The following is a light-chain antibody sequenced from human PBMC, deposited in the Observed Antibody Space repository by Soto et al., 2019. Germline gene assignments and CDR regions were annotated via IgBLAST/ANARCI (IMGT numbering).Light chain of an antibody. CDR2: WTS. J-gene: IGKJ1*01. CDR3: QQYYSTPRT. V-gene: IGKV4-1*01. CDR1: QSVLYSSDTKHD. Sequence: DIVMTQSPDSLAVSLGERATINCKSSQSVLYSSDTKHDLAWYQQKPGQPPKLLIYWTSTRESGVPDRYSGRGSGTDFTLTISSLQAEDGAVYYCQQYYSTPRTFGQGTKVEIK.